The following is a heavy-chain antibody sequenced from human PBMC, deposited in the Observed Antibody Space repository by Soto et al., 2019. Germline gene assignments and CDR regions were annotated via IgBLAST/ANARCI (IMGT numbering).Heavy chain of an antibody. CDR2: ILVGGST. J-gene: IGHJ3*02. CDR1: GFICSSYD. Sequence: GGSLRLSCAVSGFICSSYDMSWVRQAPGKGLEWVSTILVGGSTHYEDSVKGRFTISRDTSKNTVYLQMDSLTAGDTAFYYCAKATATSGGAFEIYGQGTMVTVSS. D-gene: IGHD1-1*01. CDR3: AKATATSGGAFEI. V-gene: IGHV3-23*01.